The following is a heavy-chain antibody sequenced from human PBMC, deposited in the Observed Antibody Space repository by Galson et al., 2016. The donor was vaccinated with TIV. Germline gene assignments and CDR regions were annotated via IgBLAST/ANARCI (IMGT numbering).Heavy chain of an antibody. CDR1: GGSISSHY. Sequence: ETLSLTCTVSGGSISSHYCSWIRQPPGKGLEWIGYIYDSGSTNYNPSLKSRVTISVDTSKNQFSLKLRSVTAADTAVYYCADTYGDYGYYYGMDVWAKGPRSPSP. CDR2: IYDSGST. CDR3: ADTYGDYGYYYGMDV. J-gene: IGHJ6*02. V-gene: IGHV4-59*11. D-gene: IGHD4-17*01.